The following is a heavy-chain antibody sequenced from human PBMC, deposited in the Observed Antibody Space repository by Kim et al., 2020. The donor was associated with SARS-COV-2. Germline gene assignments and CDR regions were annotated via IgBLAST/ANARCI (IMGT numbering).Heavy chain of an antibody. CDR3: ARELLSGYCSSTSCYGSNWFDP. J-gene: IGHJ5*02. CDR2: IYYSGST. Sequence: SETLSLTCTVSGGSISSGGYYWSWIRQHPGKGLEWIGYIYYSGSTYYNPSLKSRVTISVDTSKNQFSLKLSSVTAADTAVYYCARELLSGYCSSTSCYGSNWFDPWGQGTLVTVSS. D-gene: IGHD2-2*01. V-gene: IGHV4-31*03. CDR1: GGSISSGGYY.